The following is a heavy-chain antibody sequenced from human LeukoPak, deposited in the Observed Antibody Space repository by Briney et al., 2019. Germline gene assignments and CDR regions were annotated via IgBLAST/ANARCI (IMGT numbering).Heavy chain of an antibody. CDR1: GYTFTYYY. CDR3: ARDYYDSSGYGSFDY. V-gene: IGHV1-2*02. D-gene: IGHD3-22*01. J-gene: IGHJ4*02. Sequence: GASVKVSCKASGYTFTYYYMHWVRQAPGQGLEWMGWINPNSGGTNYAQKFQGRVTMTRDTSISTAYMELSRLRSDDTAVFYCARDYYDSSGYGSFDYWGQGTLVTVSS. CDR2: INPNSGGT.